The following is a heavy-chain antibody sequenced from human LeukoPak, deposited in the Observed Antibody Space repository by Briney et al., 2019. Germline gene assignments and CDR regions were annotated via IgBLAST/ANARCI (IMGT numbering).Heavy chain of an antibody. CDR3: ARLVGSRSCSGGTCYSDY. D-gene: IGHD2-15*01. V-gene: IGHV3-48*02. CDR1: GFTFSSND. J-gene: IGHJ4*02. CDR2: ISITSKTI. Sequence: PGGSLRLSCAGSGFTFSSNDVSWVRQPPGKGLEWVSYISITSKTIKYADSVKGRFTISRDNAKNSLYLQMNSLRDEDTAVYYCARLVGSRSCSGGTCYSDYWGQGTLVTVSP.